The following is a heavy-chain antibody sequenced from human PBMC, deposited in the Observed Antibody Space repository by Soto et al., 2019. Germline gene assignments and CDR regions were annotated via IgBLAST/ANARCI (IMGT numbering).Heavy chain of an antibody. J-gene: IGHJ4*02. Sequence: SQTLSLTCDVSRYSINNNNWWSWVRQPPGGGLEWIGELHHGGSTNYNPSLESRATFSVDISKNQFFLKLSSVTAADTAVYYCTKNSAYALDYWGQGTLVTVSS. CDR3: TKNSAYALDY. V-gene: IGHV4-4*02. CDR2: LHHGGST. D-gene: IGHD5-12*01. CDR1: RYSINNNNW.